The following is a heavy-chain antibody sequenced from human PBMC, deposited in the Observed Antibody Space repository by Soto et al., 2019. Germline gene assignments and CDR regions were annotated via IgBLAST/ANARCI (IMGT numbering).Heavy chain of an antibody. D-gene: IGHD3-10*01. CDR2: IYDSGST. V-gene: IGHV4-31*03. J-gene: IGHJ4*02. CDR3: ETLRRNGSGN. CDR1: GGSISSGGYY. Sequence: QVQLQESGPGLVKPSQTLSLTCTVSGGSISSGGYYWSWIRQHPGKGLEWIGYIYDSGSTYYNPSLKSRITISVATSKNQFSLKLSSVTAADTAVYYCETLRRNGSGNCGQGTLVTVSS.